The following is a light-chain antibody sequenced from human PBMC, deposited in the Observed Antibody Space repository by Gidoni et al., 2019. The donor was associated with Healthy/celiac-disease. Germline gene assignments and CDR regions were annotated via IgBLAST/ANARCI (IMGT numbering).Light chain of an antibody. CDR1: QSISSL. CDR2: DAS. CDR3: QQYHSYRT. J-gene: IGKJ1*01. V-gene: IGKV1-5*01. Sequence: DIQMTQSPSTLSASVGDRVTITCRASQSISSLLAWYQQKPGKAPKLLIYDASSLESGVPSRFSGSRSETEVTLTISSLQPDDFATYYCQQYHSYRTFGQGTKVEIK.